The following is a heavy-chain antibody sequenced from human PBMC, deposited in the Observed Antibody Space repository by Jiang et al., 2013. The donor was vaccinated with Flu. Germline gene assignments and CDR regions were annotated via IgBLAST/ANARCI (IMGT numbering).Heavy chain of an antibody. J-gene: IGHJ4*02. V-gene: IGHV4-39*01. CDR1: GGSTASSGYH. CDR2: MYLSGST. Sequence: GSGLVKPSETLSLTCTVFGGSTASSGYHWGWIRQPPGKGLEWIGSMYLSGSTYYNPSLKSRITMSVDTSTNQFALKLTSVTAADTAVYFCARHQGYSYANPDSWGQGILVTVSS. D-gene: IGHD5-18*01. CDR3: ARHQGYSYANPDS.